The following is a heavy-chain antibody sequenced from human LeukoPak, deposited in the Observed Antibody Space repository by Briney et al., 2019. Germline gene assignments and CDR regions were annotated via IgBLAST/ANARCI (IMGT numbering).Heavy chain of an antibody. CDR3: ARDPRTAQI. V-gene: IGHV3-30*04. CDR2: ISYDGSDK. CDR1: AFTFNIYA. D-gene: IGHD1-1*01. J-gene: IGHJ4*02. Sequence: GGSLRLSGAASAFTFNIYAMHWVRQAPGKGLEWVAVISYDGSDKYYADSVKGRFTISRDNAKNLLSLQMDSLRVEDTAIYYCARDPRTAQIWGQGTLVTVSX.